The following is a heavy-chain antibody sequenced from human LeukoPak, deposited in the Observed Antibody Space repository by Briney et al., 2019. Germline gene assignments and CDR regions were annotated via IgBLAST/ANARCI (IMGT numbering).Heavy chain of an antibody. V-gene: IGHV3-53*01. CDR1: GFTVSAHY. J-gene: IGHJ4*02. CDR2: LYTGGDT. D-gene: IGHD3-10*01. CDR3: ARGPGSRGIFDY. Sequence: GGSLRLSCAVSGFTVSAHYMSWVRQAPGKGLECASFLYTGGDTYYADSVKGRFTISRDNSKNTLYLQMNSLRAEDTAVYYCARGPGSRGIFDYWGQGTLVTVSP.